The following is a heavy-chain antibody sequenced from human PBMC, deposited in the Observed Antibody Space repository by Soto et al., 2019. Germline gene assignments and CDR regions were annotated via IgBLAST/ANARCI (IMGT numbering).Heavy chain of an antibody. CDR2: IWYDGSNK. CDR1: GFTFSSYG. D-gene: IGHD3-3*01. J-gene: IGHJ4*02. CDR3: ARDGQYYDFWSGYSHYFDY. Sequence: QVQLVESGGGVVQPGRSLRLSCAASGFTFSSYGMHWVRQAPGKGLEWGAVIWYDGSNKYYADSVKGRFTISRDNSKNTLYLQMNSLRAEDTAVYYCARDGQYYDFWSGYSHYFDYWGQGTLVTVSS. V-gene: IGHV3-33*01.